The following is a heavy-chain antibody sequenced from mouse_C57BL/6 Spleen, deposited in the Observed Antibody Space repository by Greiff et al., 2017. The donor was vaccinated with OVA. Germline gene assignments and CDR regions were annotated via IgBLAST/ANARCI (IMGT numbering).Heavy chain of an antibody. D-gene: IGHD1-1*01. CDR3: ARRGLTTVVATSPFYAMDY. CDR2: ISSGGSYT. Sequence: EVKLVESGGDLVKPGGSLKLSCAASGFTFSSYGMSWVRQTPDKRLEWVATISSGGSYTYSPDSVKGRFTISRDNAKNTLYLQMSSLKSEDTAMYYCARRGLTTVVATSPFYAMDYWGQGTSVTVSS. J-gene: IGHJ4*01. CDR1: GFTFSSYG. V-gene: IGHV5-6*02.